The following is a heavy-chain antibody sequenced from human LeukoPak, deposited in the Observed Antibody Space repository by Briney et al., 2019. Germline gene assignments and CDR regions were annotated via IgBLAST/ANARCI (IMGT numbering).Heavy chain of an antibody. CDR3: ARVSKRGQLWLLY. V-gene: IGHV1-8*01. Sequence: GASVKVSCKASGYTFTSYDINWVRQATGQGLEWMGWMNPNSGNTGYAQKFQGRVTMTRNTSISTAYTELSSLRSEDTAVYYCARVSKRGQLWLLYWGQGTLVTVSS. J-gene: IGHJ4*02. D-gene: IGHD5-18*01. CDR1: GYTFTSYD. CDR2: MNPNSGNT.